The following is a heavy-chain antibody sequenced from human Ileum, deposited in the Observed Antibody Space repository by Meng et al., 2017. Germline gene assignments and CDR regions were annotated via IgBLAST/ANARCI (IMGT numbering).Heavy chain of an antibody. Sequence: VQLPQSGPGLVKPPQTLSLTCAVSGGSVSSNIAAWNWIRQSPLRGLEWLGRTYYRSKWYSEYAVSVKSRISITPDTSKNQFSLQMNSVTPEDTAVYYCASGSGSLDYWGPGTLVTVSS. J-gene: IGHJ4*02. V-gene: IGHV6-1*01. CDR2: TYYRSKWYS. D-gene: IGHD3-3*01. CDR1: GGSVSSNIAA. CDR3: ASGSGSLDY.